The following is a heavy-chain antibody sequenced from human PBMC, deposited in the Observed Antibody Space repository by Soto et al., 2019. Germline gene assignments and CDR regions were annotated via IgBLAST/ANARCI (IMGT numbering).Heavy chain of an antibody. Sequence: GGSLRLSCTASGFTFGDYAMSWFRQAPGKGLEWVGFIRSKAYGGTTEYAASVKGRFTISRDDSKSIAYLQMNSLKTEDTAVYYCTQSSDTPGANYGMDVWGQGTTVTVSS. V-gene: IGHV3-49*03. J-gene: IGHJ6*02. D-gene: IGHD5-18*01. CDR3: TQSSDTPGANYGMDV. CDR2: IRSKAYGGTT. CDR1: GFTFGDYA.